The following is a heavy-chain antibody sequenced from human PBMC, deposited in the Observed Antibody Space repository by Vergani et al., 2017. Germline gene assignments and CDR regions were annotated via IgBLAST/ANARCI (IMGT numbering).Heavy chain of an antibody. Sequence: QVQLQESGPGLVKPSETLSLTCTVPGGSISSYYWSWIRQPPGKGLEWIGYIYYSGSTNYNPSRKSRVNRSVDTSKNQLSLKRSSVTAAGTAGYYCARGQGDSRAPDYWGQGTLVTVSS. V-gene: IGHV4-59*01. D-gene: IGHD6-13*01. J-gene: IGHJ4*02. CDR2: IYYSGST. CDR1: GGSISSYY. CDR3: ARGQGDSRAPDY.